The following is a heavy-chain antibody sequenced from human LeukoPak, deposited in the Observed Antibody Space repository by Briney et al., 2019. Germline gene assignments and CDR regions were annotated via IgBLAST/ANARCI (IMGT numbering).Heavy chain of an antibody. Sequence: ASVKVSCKVSGYTLTELSMHWVRQAPGKGLEWMGGFDPEHGETVYAQKFQGRLTMTEDTSTHTAYMELSSLRAEDTAVYYCAKEGMITFGGVIPVNADYWGQGTLVTVSS. CDR2: FDPEHGET. D-gene: IGHD3-16*01. V-gene: IGHV1-24*01. J-gene: IGHJ4*02. CDR3: AKEGMITFGGVIPVNADY. CDR1: GYTLTELS.